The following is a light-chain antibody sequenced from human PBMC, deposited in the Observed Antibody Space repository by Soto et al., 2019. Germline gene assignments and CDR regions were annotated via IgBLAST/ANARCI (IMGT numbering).Light chain of an antibody. CDR2: DTN. Sequence: QTVVTQEPSLTVSPGGTVTLTCGSSTGAVTSGHWPYWFQQKPGPVPRALIYDTNNRHSWTPARFSGSLLGGTPALILSGARPEGEADYYCSLSYSGVRVFGGGTKLTVL. V-gene: IGLV7-46*01. CDR3: SLSYSGVRV. CDR1: TGAVTSGHW. J-gene: IGLJ3*02.